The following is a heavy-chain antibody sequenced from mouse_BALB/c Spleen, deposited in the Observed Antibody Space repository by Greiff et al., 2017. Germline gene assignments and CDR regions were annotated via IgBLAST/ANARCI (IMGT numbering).Heavy chain of an antibody. D-gene: IGHD2-10*02. CDR3: ARDEGYDYDGMDY. CDR2: IWAGGST. V-gene: IGHV2-9*02. J-gene: IGHJ4*01. CDR1: GFSLTSYG. Sequence: VHLVESGPGLVAPSQCLSITCTVSGFSLTSYGVHWVRQPPGKGLEWLGVIWAGGSTNYNSALMSSLSTSKDNSKSQVFLKMNSLQTDDTAMYYCARDEGYDYDGMDYWGQGTSVTVSS.